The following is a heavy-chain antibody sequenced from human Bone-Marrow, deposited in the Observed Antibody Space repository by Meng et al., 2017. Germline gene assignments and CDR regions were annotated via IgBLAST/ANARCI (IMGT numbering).Heavy chain of an antibody. CDR1: GGTISSGGDY. Sequence: VQRLESTPGVVRPSQTLSLICTASGGTISSGGDYWSCIVHQPGKGLKWIRYIYCNGGTSYNPPFKSLVTISVDTSKNQFSPKLSSVTAADTAVYYCAREASPEYYFDYWGQGTLVTVSS. D-gene: IGHD1-14*01. V-gene: IGHV4-31*01. CDR3: AREASPEYYFDY. J-gene: IGHJ4*02. CDR2: IYCNGGT.